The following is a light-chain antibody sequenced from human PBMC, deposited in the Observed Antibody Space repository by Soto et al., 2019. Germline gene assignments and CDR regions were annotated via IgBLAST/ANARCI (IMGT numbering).Light chain of an antibody. CDR1: QSVSSS. Sequence: EIVMTQSPATLSLSPGERATLSCRASQSVSSSLAWYQQTPGQAPRLLIYGASTRATGIPARFSGSGSGTEFTLTISSLQSEDFAVYYCQQYNNWPWTFGQGTKVEIK. CDR3: QQYNNWPWT. J-gene: IGKJ1*01. CDR2: GAS. V-gene: IGKV3-15*01.